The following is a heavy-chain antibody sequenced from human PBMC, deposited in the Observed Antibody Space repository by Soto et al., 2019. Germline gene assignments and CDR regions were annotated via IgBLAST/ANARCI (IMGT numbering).Heavy chain of an antibody. D-gene: IGHD2-2*02. CDR1: GYTFTGYY. CDR2: INPNSGGT. Sequence: QVQLVQSGAEVKKPGASVKVSCKASGYTFTGYYMHWVRQAPGQGLEWMGWINPNSGGTNHAQKFQGWVTMTRDTSISTAYMELSRLRSDDTAVYYCARDGCSSTSCYTNWFDPWGQGTLVTVSS. V-gene: IGHV1-2*04. CDR3: ARDGCSSTSCYTNWFDP. J-gene: IGHJ5*02.